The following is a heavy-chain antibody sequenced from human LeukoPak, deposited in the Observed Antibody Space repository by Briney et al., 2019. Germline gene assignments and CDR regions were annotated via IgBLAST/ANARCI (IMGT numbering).Heavy chain of an antibody. CDR1: GGSFSGYY. D-gene: IGHD1-26*01. J-gene: IGHJ6*02. CDR3: ARDGKISPYYGMDV. V-gene: IGHV4-34*01. CDR2: INHSGST. Sequence: SETLSLTCAVYGGSFSGYYWSWIRQPPGKGLEWIGEINHSGSTNYNPSLKSRVTISVDTSKNQFSLQLTSVTAADTAVYYCARDGKISPYYGMDVWGQGTTVTVSS.